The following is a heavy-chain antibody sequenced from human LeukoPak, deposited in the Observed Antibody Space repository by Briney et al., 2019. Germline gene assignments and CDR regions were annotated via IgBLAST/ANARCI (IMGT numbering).Heavy chain of an antibody. Sequence: PGGSLRLSCAASGFTFSSYSMNWVRQAPGKGLEWVAYISRSSSRIHYADYVQGRFTISRDNARDSLYLQMNSLRDEDTAVYYCARDPDWLEYGGRGTLATVSS. CDR1: GFTFSSYS. D-gene: IGHD3/OR15-3a*01. CDR3: ARDPDWLEY. J-gene: IGHJ4*02. CDR2: ISRSSSRI. V-gene: IGHV3-48*02.